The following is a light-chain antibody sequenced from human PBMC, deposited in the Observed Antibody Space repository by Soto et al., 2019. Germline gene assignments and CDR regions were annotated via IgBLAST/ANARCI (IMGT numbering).Light chain of an antibody. CDR1: QGISSY. CDR2: TAS. Sequence: DIQLTQSPSFLSASVGDRVTITCRASQGISSYLAWYDQKPGKAPKLLIYTASTLQSAVPSRFSGSGSGTEFTLTISSLQPEVFATYYCQQLNSYPLTFGGGTNLDIK. CDR3: QQLNSYPLT. V-gene: IGKV1-9*01. J-gene: IGKJ4*01.